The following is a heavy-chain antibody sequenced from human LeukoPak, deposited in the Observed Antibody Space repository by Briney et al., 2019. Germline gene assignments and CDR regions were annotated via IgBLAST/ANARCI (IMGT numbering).Heavy chain of an antibody. Sequence: GGALRLSCAASGFTFSRYEMNWVRQAPGKGVEGVSYISSSGSTIYYADSVKGRFTISRDNAKNSLYLQMNSLRAEDTAVYYCARDVLYDYVWGSYRHLDYWGQGTLVTVSS. D-gene: IGHD3-16*02. CDR1: GFTFSRYE. CDR3: ARDVLYDYVWGSYRHLDY. J-gene: IGHJ4*02. V-gene: IGHV3-48*03. CDR2: ISSSGSTI.